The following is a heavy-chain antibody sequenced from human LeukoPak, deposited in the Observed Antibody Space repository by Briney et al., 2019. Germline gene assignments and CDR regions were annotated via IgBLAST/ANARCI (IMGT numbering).Heavy chain of an antibody. CDR1: GGSFSGYY. Sequence: SETLSLTCAVYGGSFSGYYWSWIRQPPGKGLEWIGEINHSGSTNYNPSLKSRVTISVDTSKTQFSLKLSSVTAADTAVYYCAGCYGSDLDYWGQGTLVTVSS. CDR3: AGCYGSDLDY. CDR2: INHSGST. V-gene: IGHV4-34*01. D-gene: IGHD3-10*01. J-gene: IGHJ4*02.